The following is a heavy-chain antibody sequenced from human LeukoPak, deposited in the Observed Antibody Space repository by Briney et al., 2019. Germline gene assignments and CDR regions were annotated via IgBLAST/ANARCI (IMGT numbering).Heavy chain of an antibody. Sequence: PGGSLRLSCAASGFTVSSYAMHWVRQAPGKGLEWVAVISYDGSNKYYADSVKGRFTISRDNSKNTLYLQMNSLRAEDTAVYYCARGDYDFWSAPGLYWGQGTLVTVSS. CDR3: ARGDYDFWSAPGLY. CDR2: ISYDGSNK. V-gene: IGHV3-30*04. J-gene: IGHJ4*02. D-gene: IGHD3-3*01. CDR1: GFTVSSYA.